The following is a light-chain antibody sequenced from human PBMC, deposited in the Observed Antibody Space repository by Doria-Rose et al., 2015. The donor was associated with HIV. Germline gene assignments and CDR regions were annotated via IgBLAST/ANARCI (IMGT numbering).Light chain of an antibody. Sequence: EIVLTQSPGTLSLSPGERATLSCRASQSVSAHYLAWYQQRPGQYPRLLIYGASSRATDIPDRFSGSGSGTDFTLTISRLEPEDFAVYYCHQYASSRTFGQGTKVEIK. CDR3: HQYASSRT. V-gene: IGKV3-20*01. CDR1: QSVSAHY. CDR2: GAS. J-gene: IGKJ1*01.